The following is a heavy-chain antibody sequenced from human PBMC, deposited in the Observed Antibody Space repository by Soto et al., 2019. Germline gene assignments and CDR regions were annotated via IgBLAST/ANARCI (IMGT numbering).Heavy chain of an antibody. V-gene: IGHV3-21*01. D-gene: IGHD2-2*02. CDR2: ISSRSDI. Sequence: PGGSLRLSCVGSGFTFSTYSINWVRQASGKGLEWVSSISSRSDIYYADSVKGRFTISRDNAKNSVSLQMNSLRAEDTAVYYCAREYTAWPLAYGLDVWGQGTTVTVSS. CDR1: GFTFSTYS. J-gene: IGHJ6*02. CDR3: AREYTAWPLAYGLDV.